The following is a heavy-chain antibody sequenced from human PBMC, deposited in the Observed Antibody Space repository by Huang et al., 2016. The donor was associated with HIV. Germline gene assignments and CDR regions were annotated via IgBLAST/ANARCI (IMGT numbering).Heavy chain of an antibody. V-gene: IGHV1-18*04. J-gene: IGHJ5*02. D-gene: IGHD6-6*01. CDR3: AREGKASRRWFDP. CDR1: GYNFNSYG. Sequence: QVQLVQSEAEVKKPGASVKVSCKASGYNFNSYGINWVRQAPGHVLEWMGWISGYKGNTNYAQKIQGRVNMTTDTSTSTAYMELRRLRSDDTAVYYCAREGKASRRWFDPWGQGTLVTVSS. CDR2: ISGYKGNT.